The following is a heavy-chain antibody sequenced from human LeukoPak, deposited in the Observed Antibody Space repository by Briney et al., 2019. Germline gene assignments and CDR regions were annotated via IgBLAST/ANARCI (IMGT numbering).Heavy chain of an antibody. V-gene: IGHV1-69*04. CDR3: ARAILGYCSSTSCWPEDI. CDR2: VIPILGIA. D-gene: IGHD2-2*01. CDR1: GGTFNSYA. J-gene: IGHJ3*02. Sequence: SVKVSCKASGGTFNSYAISWVRQAPGQGLEWMGRVIPILGIANYAQKFQGRVTITADKSTSTAYMELSSLRSEDTAVYYCARAILGYCSSTSCWPEDIWGQGTMVTVSS.